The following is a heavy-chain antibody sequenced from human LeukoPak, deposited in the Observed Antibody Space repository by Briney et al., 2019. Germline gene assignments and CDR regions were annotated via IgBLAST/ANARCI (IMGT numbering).Heavy chain of an antibody. D-gene: IGHD3-22*01. CDR2: IYYSGST. CDR1: GGSISSYY. CDR3: ARHSYDSSGYYYVYFDY. J-gene: IGHJ4*02. V-gene: IGHV4-59*05. Sequence: SETLSLTCTVSGGSISSYYWSWIRQPPGKGLEWIGSIYYSGSTYYNPSLKSRVTISVDTSKNQFSLKLSSVTAADTAVYYCARHSYDSSGYYYVYFDYWGQGTLVTVSS.